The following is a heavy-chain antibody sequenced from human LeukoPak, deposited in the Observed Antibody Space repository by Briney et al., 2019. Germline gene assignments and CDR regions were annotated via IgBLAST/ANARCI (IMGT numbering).Heavy chain of an antibody. CDR3: ARDHVATNDAFDI. D-gene: IGHD1-26*01. CDR1: GCTFTGYY. CDR2: INPNSGGT. J-gene: IGHJ3*02. V-gene: IGHV1-2*02. Sequence: ASVKVSCKASGCTFTGYYMHWVRQAPGQGLEWMGWINPNSGGTNYAQKFQGRVTMTRDTSISTAYMELSRLRSDDTAVYYCARDHVATNDAFDIWGQGTMVTVSS.